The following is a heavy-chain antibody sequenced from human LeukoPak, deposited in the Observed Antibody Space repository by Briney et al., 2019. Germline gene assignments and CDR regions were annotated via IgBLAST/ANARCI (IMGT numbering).Heavy chain of an antibody. CDR1: GYTFTSYG. V-gene: IGHV1-18*01. CDR2: ISAYNGNT. J-gene: IGHJ4*02. D-gene: IGHD3-22*01. CDR3: ARATRYYYDSSGYYYGGYFDY. Sequence: ASVKVSCKASGYTFTSYGISWVRQAPGQGLEWMGWISAYNGNTNYAQKLQGRVTMTTDTSTSTAYMELRSLRSDDTAVYYCARATRYYYDSSGYYYGGYFDYWGQGTLVTVSS.